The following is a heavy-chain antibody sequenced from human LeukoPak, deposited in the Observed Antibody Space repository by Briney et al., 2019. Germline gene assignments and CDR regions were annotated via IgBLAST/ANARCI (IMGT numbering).Heavy chain of an antibody. J-gene: IGHJ4*02. D-gene: IGHD7-27*01. CDR3: AKDSPTGEIDY. Sequence: GGSLRLSCAASGFIFSSYSMNWVRQAPGKGLEWVSYIIPSSSTIYYADSVKGRFTISRDNAKNSLYLQMNSLRAEDTAVYYCAKDSPTGEIDYWGQGTLVTVSS. CDR2: IIPSSSTI. V-gene: IGHV3-48*04. CDR1: GFIFSSYS.